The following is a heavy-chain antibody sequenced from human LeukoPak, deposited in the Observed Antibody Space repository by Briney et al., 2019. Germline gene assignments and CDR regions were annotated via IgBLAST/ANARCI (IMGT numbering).Heavy chain of an antibody. V-gene: IGHV3-7*01. CDR2: IKQGGSEK. D-gene: IGHD3-16*02. J-gene: IGHJ4*02. CDR1: GFTFSSYW. Sequence: GGSLRLSCAASGFTFSSYWMSWVRQAPGKGLEWVANIKQGGSEKYYVDSVKGRFTISRDNAKNSLYLQMNSLRAEDTAVYYCARADYDYVWGSYRQYYFDYWGQGTLVTVFS. CDR3: ARADYDYVWGSYRQYYFDY.